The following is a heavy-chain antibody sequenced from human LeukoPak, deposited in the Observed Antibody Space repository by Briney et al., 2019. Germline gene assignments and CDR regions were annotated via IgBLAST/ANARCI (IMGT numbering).Heavy chain of an antibody. CDR3: AREAPDIVVVPAAVFFDY. V-gene: IGHV6-1*01. CDR1: GDSVSSNSAA. J-gene: IGHJ4*02. CDR2: TYYRSKWYN. D-gene: IGHD2-2*01. Sequence: SQTLSLTCAISGDSVSSNSAAWNWIMQSPSQALEWLGRTYYRSKWYNDYAVSVKSRITINPDTSKNQFSLQLNSVTPEDTAVYYCAREAPDIVVVPAAVFFDYWGQGTLVTVSS.